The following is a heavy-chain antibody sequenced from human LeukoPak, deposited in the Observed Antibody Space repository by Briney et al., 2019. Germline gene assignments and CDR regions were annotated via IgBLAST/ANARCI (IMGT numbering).Heavy chain of an antibody. Sequence: SETLSLTCAVYGGSFSGYYWSWIRQPPGKGLEWIGEINHSGSTNYNPSLKSRVTISVDTSKNQFSLKLSSVTAADTAVYYCARGLIVVASSDWFDPWGQGTLVTVSP. CDR1: GGSFSGYY. CDR2: INHSGST. V-gene: IGHV4-34*01. J-gene: IGHJ5*02. D-gene: IGHD2-2*01. CDR3: ARGLIVVASSDWFDP.